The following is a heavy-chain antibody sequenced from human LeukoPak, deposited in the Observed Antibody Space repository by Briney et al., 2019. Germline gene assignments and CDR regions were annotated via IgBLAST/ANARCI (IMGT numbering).Heavy chain of an antibody. J-gene: IGHJ4*02. CDR2: IYYSGST. V-gene: IGHV4-59*01. CDR3: ARDSLAYMAFDY. Sequence: SETLSLTCTVSGGSISRYYWSWIRQPPGKGLEWIGYIYYSGSTNYNPSLKSRVTISVDTSKNQFSLKLSSVTAADTAVYYCARDSLAYMAFDYWGQGTLVTVSS. D-gene: IGHD1-14*01. CDR1: GGSISRYY.